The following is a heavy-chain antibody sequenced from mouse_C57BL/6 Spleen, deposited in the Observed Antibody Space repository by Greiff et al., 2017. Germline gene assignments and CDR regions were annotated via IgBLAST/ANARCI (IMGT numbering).Heavy chain of an antibody. D-gene: IGHD2-10*01. CDR3: ARKLAYYGNSGDALGY. J-gene: IGHJ4*01. Sequence: EVQLQQSGPELVKPGDSVKISCKASGYSFTGYFMNWVMQSHGKSLEWIGRINPYNGDTFYNQKFKGKATLTVDKSSSTAHMELRSLTSADSAVYYCARKLAYYGNSGDALGYRGQGTSVTVSS. CDR1: GYSFTGYF. V-gene: IGHV1-20*01. CDR2: INPYNGDT.